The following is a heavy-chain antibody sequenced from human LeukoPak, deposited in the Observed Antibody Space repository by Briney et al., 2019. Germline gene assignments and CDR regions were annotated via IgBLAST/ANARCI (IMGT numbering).Heavy chain of an antibody. CDR2: IIPIFGTA. J-gene: IGHJ4*02. V-gene: IGHV1-69*05. D-gene: IGHD3-22*01. CDR1: GGTFSSYA. CDR3: AITNTYYYDSSDPYFDY. Sequence: SVKVSCKASGGTFSSYAISWVRQAPGQGLEWMGGIIPIFGTANYAQKFQGRVTITTDESTSTAYMELSSLRSEDTAVYYCAITNTYYYDSSDPYFDYWGQGTLVTVSS.